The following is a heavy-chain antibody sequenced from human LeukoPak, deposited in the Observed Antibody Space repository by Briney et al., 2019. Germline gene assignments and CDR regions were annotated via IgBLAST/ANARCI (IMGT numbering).Heavy chain of an antibody. CDR2: IYRGGST. CDR1: GLTVSSNY. V-gene: IGHV3-66*02. D-gene: IGHD3-3*01. CDR3: AKDLEWETIGGAFDI. J-gene: IGHJ3*02. Sequence: GGSLRLSCAASGLTVSSNYMTWVRQAPGKGLEWVSVIYRGGSTYYADSVRGRFTISRDNSKNTLYLQMNSLRAEDTAVYYCAKDLEWETIGGAFDIWGQGTMVTVSS.